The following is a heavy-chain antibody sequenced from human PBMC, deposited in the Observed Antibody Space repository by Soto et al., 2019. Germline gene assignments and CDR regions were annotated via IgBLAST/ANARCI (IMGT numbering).Heavy chain of an antibody. CDR3: SSLPDGYTSGLDY. V-gene: IGHV4-30-4*01. CDR1: GASISSGDYY. D-gene: IGHD5-12*01. Sequence: QVQLQESGPGLVKPSQTLSLSCTVSGASISSGDYYWSWIRQPPGKGLEWIGYIYYTGNNVFNPSLKSRVSISVDTSKNQFSLKLNPVTAADTAVYYCSSLPDGYTSGLDYWGQGTLVTVSS. J-gene: IGHJ4*02. CDR2: IYYTGNN.